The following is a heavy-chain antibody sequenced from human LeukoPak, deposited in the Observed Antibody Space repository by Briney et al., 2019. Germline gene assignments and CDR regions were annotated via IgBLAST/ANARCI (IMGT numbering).Heavy chain of an antibody. CDR3: AKARGVRGVIIAWDY. Sequence: GGSLRLSCAASGFIFDDYAMHWVRQAPGKGLEWVSSISGNSGSLGYADSVKGRFTISRDNAKNSLYLQMNSLRLEDTAVYYCAKARGVRGVIIAWDYWGQGTLVTVSS. D-gene: IGHD3-10*01. J-gene: IGHJ4*02. V-gene: IGHV3-9*01. CDR1: GFIFDDYA. CDR2: ISGNSGSL.